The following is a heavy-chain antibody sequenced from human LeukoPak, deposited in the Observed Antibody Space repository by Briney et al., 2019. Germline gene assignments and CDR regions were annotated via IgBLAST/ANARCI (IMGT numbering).Heavy chain of an antibody. J-gene: IGHJ5*02. Sequence: SETLSLTCTVSGYSISSGYYWSWIRQPPGKGLEWIGEINHSGSTNYNPSLKSRVTISVDTSKNQFSLKLSSVTAADTAVYYCARGISGSWFDPWGQGTLVTVSS. CDR3: ARGISGSWFDP. V-gene: IGHV4-38-2*02. CDR2: INHSGST. CDR1: GYSISSGYY. D-gene: IGHD2-15*01.